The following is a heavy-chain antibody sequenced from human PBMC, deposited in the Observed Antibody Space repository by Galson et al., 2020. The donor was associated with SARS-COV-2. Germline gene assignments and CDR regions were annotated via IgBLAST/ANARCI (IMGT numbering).Heavy chain of an antibody. V-gene: IGHV1-69*02. J-gene: IGHJ6*02. CDR1: GGTFSSYT. CDR2: IIPILGIA. D-gene: IGHD3-16*01. CDR3: ARGGETYYYYYGMDV. Sequence: KISCKASGGTFSSYTISWVRQAPGQGLEWMGRIIPILGIANYAQKFQGRVTITADKSTSTAYMELSSLRSEDTAVYYCARGGETYYYYYGMDVLGQGTTVTVSS.